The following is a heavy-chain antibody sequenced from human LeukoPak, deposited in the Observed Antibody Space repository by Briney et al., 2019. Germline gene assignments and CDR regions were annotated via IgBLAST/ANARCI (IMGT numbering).Heavy chain of an antibody. CDR2: IYPGDSDT. CDR1: GYSFTSYW. J-gene: IGHJ6*02. V-gene: IGHV5-51*01. D-gene: IGHD6-19*01. Sequence: GESLKISCKGSGYSFTSYWIGWVRQMPGKGLEWMGIIYPGDSDTRYSPSLQGQVTISADKSISTAYLQWSSLKASDTAMYYCARVAVAGTNYYYGMDVWGQGTTVTVSS. CDR3: ARVAVAGTNYYYGMDV.